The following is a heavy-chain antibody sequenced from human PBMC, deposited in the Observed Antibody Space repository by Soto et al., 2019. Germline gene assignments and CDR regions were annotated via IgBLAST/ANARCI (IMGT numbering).Heavy chain of an antibody. Sequence: ASVKVSCKASGYTFTSYGISWVRQAPGQGLEWMGWISAYNGNTNYAQKLQGRVTMTTDTSTSTAYMELRSLRSDDTAVYYCARSIAVDGSVGPGGGYYYYGMDAWGQGTTVTVSS. CDR2: ISAYNGNT. CDR1: GYTFTSYG. V-gene: IGHV1-18*01. D-gene: IGHD6-19*01. CDR3: ARSIAVDGSVGPGGGYYYYGMDA. J-gene: IGHJ6*02.